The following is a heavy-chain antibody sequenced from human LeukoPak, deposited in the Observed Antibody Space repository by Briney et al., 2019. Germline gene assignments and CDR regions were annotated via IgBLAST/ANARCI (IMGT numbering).Heavy chain of an antibody. J-gene: IGHJ4*02. CDR3: ARDRLLWFGE. CDR1: GFTVSSNY. CDR2: IYSGGST. D-gene: IGHD3-10*01. V-gene: IGHV3-66*01. Sequence: GGSLRLSCAASGFTVSSNYMSWVRQAPGKGLEWVSVIYSGGSTYYADSVKGRFTISRDNSKNTLYLQMNSLRAEDTAVYYCARDRLLWFGERGQETLVTVSS.